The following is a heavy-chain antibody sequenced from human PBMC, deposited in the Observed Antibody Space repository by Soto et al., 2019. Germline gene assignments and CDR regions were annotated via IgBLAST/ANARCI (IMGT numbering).Heavy chain of an antibody. CDR2: IYYSGST. V-gene: IGHV4-31*03. CDR3: ARVRRVVVAATARCWFDP. Sequence: VQLQESGPGLVKPSQTLSLTCTVSGGSISSGGYYWSCIRQHPGKGLEWIGYIYYSGSTYYNPSLKSRVTISVDTSKNQFSLKLSSVTAADTAVYYCARVRRVVVAATARCWFDPWGQGTLVTVSS. CDR1: GGSISSGGYY. D-gene: IGHD2-15*01. J-gene: IGHJ5*02.